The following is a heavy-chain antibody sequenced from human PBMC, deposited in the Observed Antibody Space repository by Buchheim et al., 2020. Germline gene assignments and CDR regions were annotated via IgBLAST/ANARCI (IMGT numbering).Heavy chain of an antibody. D-gene: IGHD1-7*01. Sequence: QVQLVESGGGVVQPGRSLRRSCAASGFTFSSYGMHWVRQAPGKGLEWVAVIWYDRSNKYYADSVKGRFTISRDNSKNTLYLQMNSLRAEDTAVYYCARDVYGRAGTSIDYWGQGTL. CDR2: IWYDRSNK. J-gene: IGHJ4*02. CDR3: ARDVYGRAGTSIDY. V-gene: IGHV3-33*01. CDR1: GFTFSSYG.